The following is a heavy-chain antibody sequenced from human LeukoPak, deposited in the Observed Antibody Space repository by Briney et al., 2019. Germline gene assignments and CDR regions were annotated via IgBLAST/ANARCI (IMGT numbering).Heavy chain of an antibody. CDR2: IYYSGST. Sequence: PSETLSLTCTVSGGSISSSSYYWGWIRQPPGKGLEWIGSIYYSGSTYYNPSLKSRVTISVDTSKNQFSLKLSSVTAADTAVYYRARDGSGYNYGHFDYWGLGTLVTVSS. CDR1: GGSISSSSYY. J-gene: IGHJ4*02. V-gene: IGHV4-39*07. CDR3: ARDGSGYNYGHFDY. D-gene: IGHD5-18*01.